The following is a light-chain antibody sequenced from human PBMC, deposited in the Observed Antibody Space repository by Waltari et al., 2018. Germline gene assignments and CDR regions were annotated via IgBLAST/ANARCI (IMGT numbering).Light chain of an antibody. CDR3: SSFTTRNTWV. J-gene: IGLJ3*02. V-gene: IGLV2-14*03. CDR1: SSDIGYYNY. CDR2: DVS. Sequence: QSALTQPASVSGSPGQSITISCTGTSSDIGYYNYVSWYQHHPGTAPTLMIYDVSNRPSGVSSRFSGSKSGDTASLTISGLQAEDEAEDYCSSFTTRNTWVFGGGTKLTVL.